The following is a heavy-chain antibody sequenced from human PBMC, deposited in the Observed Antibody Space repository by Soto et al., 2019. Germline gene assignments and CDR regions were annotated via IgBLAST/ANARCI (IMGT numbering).Heavy chain of an antibody. CDR3: AKNQERELPRVIDF. CDR1: GFTLSAHA. V-gene: IGHV3-23*01. J-gene: IGHJ4*02. Sequence: EVQLLESGGGLVQPGGSLSLSCAASGFTLSAHAMNWFRQAPGKGPEWVSSMSGSSSTTYYADSVRGRFTISRDRSKNTLYLQMSSLRAEDTALYYCAKNQERELPRVIDFWGQGTLVTVSS. CDR2: MSGSSSTT. D-gene: IGHD1-7*01.